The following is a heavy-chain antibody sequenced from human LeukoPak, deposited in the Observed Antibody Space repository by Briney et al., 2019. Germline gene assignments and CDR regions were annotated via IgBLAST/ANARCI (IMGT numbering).Heavy chain of an antibody. J-gene: IGHJ5*02. V-gene: IGHV1-46*01. D-gene: IGHD3-10*01. CDR3: ARGLGSGSYYGS. CDR1: GYTFTGYY. CDR2: INPSDGTT. Sequence: ASVKVSCKASGYTFTGYYIQWVRQAPGQGLEWMATINPSDGTTTYAQKFQGRVTMTRDTSTSTVYMELSSLGSEDTAVYYCARGLGSGSYYGSWGQGTLVTVSS.